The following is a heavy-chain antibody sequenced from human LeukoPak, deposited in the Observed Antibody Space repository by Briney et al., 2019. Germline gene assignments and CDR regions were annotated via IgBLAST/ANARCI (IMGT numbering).Heavy chain of an antibody. CDR3: ARAAQLLYPYYYYYMDV. V-gene: IGHV4-30-4*01. Sequence: PSQTLSLTCTVSGGSISSGDYYWSWIRQPPGKGLEWIGYIYYSGSTYYNPSLKSRVTISVDTSKNQFSLKLSSVTAADTAVYYCARAAQLLYPYYYYYMDVWGKGTTVTVSS. CDR1: GGSISSGDYY. D-gene: IGHD2-2*02. J-gene: IGHJ6*03. CDR2: IYYSGST.